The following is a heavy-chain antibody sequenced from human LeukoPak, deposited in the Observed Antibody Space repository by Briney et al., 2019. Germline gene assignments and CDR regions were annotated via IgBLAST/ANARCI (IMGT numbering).Heavy chain of an antibody. Sequence: PSETLSLTCTVSGGSVSSGSYYWSWIRQPPGKGLEWIGYIYYSGTTNYNPSFKSRVTMSVDTSKNQFSLKLTSVTAADTAVYYCARGAVVNGLDVWGQGTTVTVSS. J-gene: IGHJ6*02. V-gene: IGHV4-61*01. CDR2: IYYSGTT. D-gene: IGHD3-16*02. CDR3: ARGAVVNGLDV. CDR1: GGSVSSGSYY.